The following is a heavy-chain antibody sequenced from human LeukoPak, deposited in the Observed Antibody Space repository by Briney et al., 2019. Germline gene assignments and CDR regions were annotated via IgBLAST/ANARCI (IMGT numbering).Heavy chain of an antibody. V-gene: IGHV4-34*01. CDR2: INHSGST. Sequence: SETLSLTCSVSVDSSSRYHWSWIRQPPGKGLEWIGEINHSGSTNYNPSLKSRVTISVDTSKNQFSLKLSSVTAADTAVYYCARGGHYGDEAFDIWGQGTMVTVSS. D-gene: IGHD4-17*01. J-gene: IGHJ3*02. CDR3: ARGGHYGDEAFDI. CDR1: VDSSSRYH.